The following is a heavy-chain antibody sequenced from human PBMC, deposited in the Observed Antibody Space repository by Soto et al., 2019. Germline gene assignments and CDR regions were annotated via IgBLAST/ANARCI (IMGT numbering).Heavy chain of an antibody. J-gene: IGHJ4*02. CDR2: INSDGSST. Sequence: GGSLRLSCAASGFTFSSYWMHWVRQAPGKGLVWVSRINSDGSSTSYADSVKGRFTISRDNAKNTLYLQMNSLRAEDTAVYYCARDGVPARVYDSSGYYDYWGQGTLVTVSS. D-gene: IGHD3-22*01. CDR3: ARDGVPARVYDSSGYYDY. V-gene: IGHV3-74*01. CDR1: GFTFSSYW.